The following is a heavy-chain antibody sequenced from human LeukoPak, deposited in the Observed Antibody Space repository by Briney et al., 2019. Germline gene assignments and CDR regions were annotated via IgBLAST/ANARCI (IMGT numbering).Heavy chain of an antibody. CDR2: ISAYNGNT. CDR3: ASVLLLWFGEVRAYFDY. J-gene: IGHJ4*02. CDR1: GYTFISYG. Sequence: ASVKVSCKASGYTFISYGISWVRQAPGQGLEWMGLISAYNGNTNYAQKLQGRVTMTTDKSTSTAYMELRSLRSDDTAVYYCASVLLLWFGEVRAYFDYWGQGTLVTVSS. D-gene: IGHD3-10*01. V-gene: IGHV1-18*01.